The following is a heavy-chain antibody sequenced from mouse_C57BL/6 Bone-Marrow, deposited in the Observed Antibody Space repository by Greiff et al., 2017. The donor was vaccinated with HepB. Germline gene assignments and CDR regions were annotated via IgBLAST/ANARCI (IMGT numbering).Heavy chain of an antibody. CDR3: TTDRYGSNYLDY. D-gene: IGHD1-1*01. V-gene: IGHV14-4*01. J-gene: IGHJ2*01. Sequence: VQLQQSGAELVRPGASVKLSCTASGFNIKDDYMHWVKQRPEQGLEWIGWIDPENGDTEYASKFQGKATITADTSSNTAYLQLSSLTSEDTAVYYCTTDRYGSNYLDYWGEGTTLTVTS. CDR2: IDPENGDT. CDR1: GFNIKDDY.